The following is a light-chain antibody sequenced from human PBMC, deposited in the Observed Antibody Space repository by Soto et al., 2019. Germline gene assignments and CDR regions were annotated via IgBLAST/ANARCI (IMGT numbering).Light chain of an antibody. CDR2: KDN. Sequence: NFMLTQPHSVPESPGKTVTMSCTRSSGSIANNFVQWYQQRPGSSPTTVIYKDNQRPSGVPDRFSGSIDSSSNSASLSISGLKTEDEDDYYCQSYDNNNHWVFGGGTKLTVL. J-gene: IGLJ3*02. CDR1: SGSIANNF. CDR3: QSYDNNNHWV. V-gene: IGLV6-57*01.